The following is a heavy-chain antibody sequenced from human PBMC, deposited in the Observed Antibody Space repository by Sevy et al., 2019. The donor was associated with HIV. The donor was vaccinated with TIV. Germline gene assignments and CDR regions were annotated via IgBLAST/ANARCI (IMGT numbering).Heavy chain of an antibody. CDR3: AAPYDSSGYSLDY. J-gene: IGHJ4*02. CDR1: GYTFTGYY. D-gene: IGHD3-22*01. CDR2: INPNSGGT. V-gene: IGHV1-2*02. Sequence: ASVKVSCKASGYTFTGYYMHWVRQAPGQGLEWMGWINPNSGGTNYAQTFQGRVTMTRDTSISTAYMELSRLRSDDTAVYYCAAPYDSSGYSLDYWGQGTLVTVSS.